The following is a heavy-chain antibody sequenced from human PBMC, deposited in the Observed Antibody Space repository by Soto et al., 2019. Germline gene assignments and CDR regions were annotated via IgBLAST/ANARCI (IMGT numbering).Heavy chain of an antibody. CDR1: GFTFSSYA. CDR2: ISGSGGST. CDR3: AKETGYYYDSSGRLHEYYFDY. V-gene: IGHV3-23*01. D-gene: IGHD3-22*01. J-gene: IGHJ4*02. Sequence: EVQLLESGGGLVQPGGSLRLSCAASGFTFSSYAMSWVRQAPGKGLEWVSAISGSGGSTYHADSVKGRFTISRDNSKNTLYLQMNSLRAEDTAVYYCAKETGYYYDSSGRLHEYYFDYWGQGTLVTVSS.